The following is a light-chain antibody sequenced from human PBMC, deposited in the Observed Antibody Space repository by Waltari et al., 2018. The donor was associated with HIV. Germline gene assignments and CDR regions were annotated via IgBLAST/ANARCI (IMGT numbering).Light chain of an antibody. CDR2: QDT. CDR1: KLGNKY. J-gene: IGLJ2*01. CDR3: QAWDSSTGHVV. V-gene: IGLV3-1*01. Sequence: SYELPQPPSVSVSPGQTASITCSGDKLGNKYTSWYQQKPGQSPVVVIYQDTKRPSGIPERFSGSNSGNTATLTISGTQAMDEADYYCQAWDSSTGHVVFGGGTKLTVL.